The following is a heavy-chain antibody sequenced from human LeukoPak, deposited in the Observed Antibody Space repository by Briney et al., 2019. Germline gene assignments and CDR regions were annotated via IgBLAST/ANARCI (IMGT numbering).Heavy chain of an antibody. D-gene: IGHD3-10*01. CDR3: ARGGDYFDY. CDR2: MNPNSGNT. Sequence: ASVKVSCKASGYSFNTYYMNWVRQAPGQGLEWMGWMNPNSGNTGYAQKFQGRVTMTRNTSISTAYMELSSLRSEDTAVYYCARGGDYFDYWGQGTLVTVSS. J-gene: IGHJ4*02. CDR1: GYSFNTYY. V-gene: IGHV1-8*02.